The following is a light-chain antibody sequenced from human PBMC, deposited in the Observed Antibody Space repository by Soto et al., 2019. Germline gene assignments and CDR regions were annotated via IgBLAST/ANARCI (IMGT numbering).Light chain of an antibody. J-gene: IGLJ1*01. CDR3: SSYTSSNTLV. CDR2: EVT. V-gene: IGLV2-14*01. CDR1: SSDVGGYNY. Sequence: QSALTHPASVAASPGQSITISCTGTSSDVGGYNYVSWYQLHPAKAPKLMIYEVTHRPSGVSNRFSGFTPGNTASLTISGLQAEDEADYYCSSYTSSNTLVFGTGTKLTGL.